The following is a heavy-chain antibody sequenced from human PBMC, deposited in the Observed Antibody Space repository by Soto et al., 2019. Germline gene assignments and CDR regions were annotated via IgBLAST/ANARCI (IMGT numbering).Heavy chain of an antibody. V-gene: IGHV1-69*13. CDR2: IIPIFGTA. D-gene: IGHD2-21*02. J-gene: IGHJ4*02. Sequence: SVKVSCKASGGTFSSYAISWVRQAPGQGLEWMGGIIPIFGTANYAQKFQGRVTITADEPTSTAYMELSSLRSEDTAVYYCARDSVVVTALDYWGQGTLVTVS. CDR1: GGTFSSYA. CDR3: ARDSVVVTALDY.